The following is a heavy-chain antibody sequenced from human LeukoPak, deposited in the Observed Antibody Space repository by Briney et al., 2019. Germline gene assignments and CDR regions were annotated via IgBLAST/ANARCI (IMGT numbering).Heavy chain of an antibody. CDR3: ASFAVAGTDHYDY. J-gene: IGHJ4*02. D-gene: IGHD6-19*01. Sequence: SETLSLTCTVSGGSINSYYWSWIRQPPGKGLEWIGYIYYSGSTNYNPSLKSRVTISVDTSKNQFSLKLSSVTAADTAVYYCASFAVAGTDHYDYWGQGTLVTVSS. V-gene: IGHV4-59*08. CDR2: IYYSGST. CDR1: GGSINSYY.